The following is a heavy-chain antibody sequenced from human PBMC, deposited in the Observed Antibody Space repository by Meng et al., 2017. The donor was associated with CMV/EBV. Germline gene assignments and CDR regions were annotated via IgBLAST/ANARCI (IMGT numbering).Heavy chain of an antibody. Sequence: ASVKVSCKASGYTFTSYGISWVRQAPGQGLEWMGWMNPNSGNTGYAQKFQGRVTMTRVTSISTAYMELSSLTSDDTAVYYCARTRIEVEPDGTKIKYYNYGMDVWGQGTTVTVSS. CDR2: MNPNSGNT. CDR1: GYTFTSYG. D-gene: IGHD2-15*01. V-gene: IGHV1-8*02. CDR3: ARTRIEVEPDGTKIKYYNYGMDV. J-gene: IGHJ6*02.